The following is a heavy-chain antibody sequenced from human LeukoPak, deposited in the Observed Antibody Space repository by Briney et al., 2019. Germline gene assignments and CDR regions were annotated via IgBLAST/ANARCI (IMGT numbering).Heavy chain of an antibody. CDR2: ISGNGGST. V-gene: IGHV3-23*01. Sequence: AGGSLRLSCATSQFNFNKFGMTWVRQAPGKGLEWVSSISGNGGSTQYADSVQGRFAISRDNSKNTLYLQMNSLKTEDTAVYYCTTVGHNWNDGVPYGMDVWGQGTTVTVSS. CDR1: QFNFNKFG. J-gene: IGHJ6*02. D-gene: IGHD1-20*01. CDR3: TTVGHNWNDGVPYGMDV.